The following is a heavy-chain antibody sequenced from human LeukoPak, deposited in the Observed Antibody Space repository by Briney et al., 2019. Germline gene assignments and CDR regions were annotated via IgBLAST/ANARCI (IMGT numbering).Heavy chain of an antibody. CDR3: ARDVFDY. J-gene: IGHJ4*01. Sequence: GGSLRLSCAASGFTISNYWMSWVRQAPGKGLEWVATINQDGGGKYYVDSVKGRFTISRDSAENSLYLQMNNVTAEDTAVYYCARDVFDYWGQGTRVTVSS. CDR1: GFTISNYW. V-gene: IGHV3-7*01. CDR2: INQDGGGK.